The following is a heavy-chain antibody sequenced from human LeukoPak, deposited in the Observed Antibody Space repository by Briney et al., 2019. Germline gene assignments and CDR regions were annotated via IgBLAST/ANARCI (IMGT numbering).Heavy chain of an antibody. CDR2: SNYSGGAT. J-gene: IGHJ4*02. V-gene: IGHV3-23*01. CDR3: AKDGLYYDGSEHVFYFDS. Sequence: PGGSLRLSCAASGFTFSRSAMTWVRQGPGTGLEFVASSNYSGGATYYADPVKGRFTISRDNSKNTLYLQMNSLRAEDTALYYCAKDGLYYDGSEHVFYFDSWGQGTLVTVSS. D-gene: IGHD3-22*01. CDR1: GFTFSRSA.